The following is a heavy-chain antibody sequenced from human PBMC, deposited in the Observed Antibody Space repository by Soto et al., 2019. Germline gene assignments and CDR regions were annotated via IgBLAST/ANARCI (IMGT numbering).Heavy chain of an antibody. V-gene: IGHV1-69*06. Sequence: QVQLVQSGAEVKKPGSSVKVSCKASGGTFSSYAISWVRQAPGQGLEWMGGIIPIFGTANYAQKFQGRVTITADKSTSTAYMELSSLRSEDTAVYSCARDGEVVPAAPLDYYGMDVWGQGTTVTVSS. CDR3: ARDGEVVPAAPLDYYGMDV. CDR2: IIPIFGTA. CDR1: GGTFSSYA. D-gene: IGHD2-2*01. J-gene: IGHJ6*02.